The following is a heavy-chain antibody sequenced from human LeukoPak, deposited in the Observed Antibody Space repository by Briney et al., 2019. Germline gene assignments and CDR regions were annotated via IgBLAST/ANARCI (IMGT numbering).Heavy chain of an antibody. V-gene: IGHV3-30*18. J-gene: IGHJ4*02. CDR2: ISYDGSTK. D-gene: IGHD3-9*01. CDR3: AKWLFSGRYFDY. CDR1: GFTFSSYG. Sequence: HTGGSLRLSCAASGFTFSSYGMHWVRQAPGKGLEWVAVISYDGSTKYYADSVKGRFTISRDNSKNTLYLQMNSLRAEDTAVYYCAKWLFSGRYFDYWGQGTLVTVSS.